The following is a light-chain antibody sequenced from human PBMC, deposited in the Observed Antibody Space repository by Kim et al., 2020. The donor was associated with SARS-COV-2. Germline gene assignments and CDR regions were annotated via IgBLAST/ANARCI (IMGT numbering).Light chain of an antibody. CDR2: NNF. J-gene: IGLJ1*01. V-gene: IGLV1-44*01. CDR1: ISNVGRNT. Sequence: QTVTITCSGGISNVGRNTVNWFQPFPGTAPKLLTYNNFQRASGVPARFSASKSGTSASLAISGLQSDDEADYHCAAWDDSLTGYVFGSGTKVTVL. CDR3: AAWDDSLTGYV.